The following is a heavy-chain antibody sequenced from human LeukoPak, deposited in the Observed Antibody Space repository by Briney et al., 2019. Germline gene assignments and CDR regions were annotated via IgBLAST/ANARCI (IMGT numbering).Heavy chain of an antibody. Sequence: GGSLRLSCAASGFTVSSNYMSWVRQAPGKGLEWVAVIWYDGSNKYYADSVKGRFTISRDNSKNTLYLQMNSLRAEDTAVYYCARRSGWHDAFDIWGQGTMVTVSS. J-gene: IGHJ3*02. CDR1: GFTVSSNY. V-gene: IGHV3-33*08. CDR2: IWYDGSNK. CDR3: ARRSGWHDAFDI. D-gene: IGHD6-19*01.